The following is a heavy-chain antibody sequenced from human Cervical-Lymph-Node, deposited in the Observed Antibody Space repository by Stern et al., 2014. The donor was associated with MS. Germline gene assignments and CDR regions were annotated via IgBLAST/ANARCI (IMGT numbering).Heavy chain of an antibody. CDR1: GFSLSTSGMR. CDR2: IDWNDDK. D-gene: IGHD3-3*01. CDR3: ARVSWSKIDY. J-gene: IGHJ4*02. V-gene: IGHV2-70*04. Sequence: QVNLKESGPALVKPTQTLTLTCTFSGFSLSTSGMRVSWIRQPPGTALEWLARIDWNDDKFYSTFLNTRLAISKDTSKNQVVLTMTNMDPVDTATYYCARVSWSKIDYWGQGTLVTVSS.